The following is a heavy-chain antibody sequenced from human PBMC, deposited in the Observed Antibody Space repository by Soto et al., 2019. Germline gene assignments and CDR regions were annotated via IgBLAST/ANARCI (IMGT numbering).Heavy chain of an antibody. J-gene: IGHJ4*02. Sequence: QVQLVQSGAEVKKPGASVKVSCKASGYTFYSYDITWVRQAPGQGLEWMGTTSIYNGNTNFAQNLQGRVTMTIDKSTARAYMELNSLTSDDTAVYYCARARATVTTERALGYWGQGTLVTVSS. CDR1: GYTFYSYD. CDR3: ARARATVTTERALGY. V-gene: IGHV1-18*01. D-gene: IGHD4-17*01. CDR2: TSIYNGNT.